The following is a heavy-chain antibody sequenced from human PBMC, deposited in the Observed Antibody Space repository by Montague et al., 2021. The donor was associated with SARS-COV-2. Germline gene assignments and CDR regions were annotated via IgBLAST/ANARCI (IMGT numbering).Heavy chain of an antibody. J-gene: IGHJ5*02. V-gene: IGHV3-48*03. CDR3: APAVPVADDS. Sequence: SLSRSCAASGFNFGVYEMNWVRQTPGKGLEWVSYINGGSSVMYYADSVMGRFTISRDNAESSLYLQMNSLRAEDTAVYYCAPAVPVADDSWGQGTLVTVSS. D-gene: IGHD2-2*01. CDR1: GFNFGVYE. CDR2: INGGSSVM.